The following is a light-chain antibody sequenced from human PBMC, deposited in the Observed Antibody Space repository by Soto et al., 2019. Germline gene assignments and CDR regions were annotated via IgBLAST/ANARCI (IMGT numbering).Light chain of an antibody. CDR2: XXX. V-gene: IGLV2-11*01. J-gene: IGLJ2*01. CDR1: SSDVGGYNY. Sequence: QSALTQPRSVSGSPGQSVTISCTGTSSDVGGYNYVSWYQQHPGKAXKLMIXXXXXXXXXVPXRFSGSKSGXXXXXTISGLQAEDEADYYCCSYAGSYFVVFGGGTKLTVL. CDR3: CSYAGSYFVV.